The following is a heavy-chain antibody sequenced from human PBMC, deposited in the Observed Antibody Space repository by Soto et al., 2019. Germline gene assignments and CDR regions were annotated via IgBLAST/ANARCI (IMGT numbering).Heavy chain of an antibody. Sequence: ASVKVSCKASGYTFTSYDINWVRQATGQGLEWMGWINPNTGYTDYAQKFQGRVTMTGNTSITTAYMELSSLRSEDTAVYYCVRGRVMITLGAAIVIDFSGQGSPVTVSS. CDR2: INPNTGYT. D-gene: IGHD3-16*02. J-gene: IGHJ4*02. V-gene: IGHV1-8*01. CDR1: GYTFTSYD. CDR3: VRGRVMITLGAAIVIDF.